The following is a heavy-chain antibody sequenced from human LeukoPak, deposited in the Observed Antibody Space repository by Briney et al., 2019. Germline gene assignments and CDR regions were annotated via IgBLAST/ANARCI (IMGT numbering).Heavy chain of an antibody. CDR1: GFTFSSYA. CDR3: AKLLMRYSYGSLDY. V-gene: IGHV3-23*01. D-gene: IGHD5-18*01. J-gene: IGHJ4*02. CDR2: ISGSGGST. Sequence: GVLRLSCAASGFTFSSYAMSWVRQAPGKGLEWVSAISGSGGSTYYADSVKGRFTISRDNSKNTLYLQMNSLRAEDTAVYYCAKLLMRYSYGSLDYWGQGTLVTVSS.